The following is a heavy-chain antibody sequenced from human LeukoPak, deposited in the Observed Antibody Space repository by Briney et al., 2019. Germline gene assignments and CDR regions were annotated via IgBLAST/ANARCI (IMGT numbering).Heavy chain of an antibody. J-gene: IGHJ4*02. D-gene: IGHD2-15*01. CDR2: ISYSGRI. V-gene: IGHV4-59*11. CDR3: ARGAGWWDY. Sequence: SETLSLTCTVSGGPISSHYWSWIRQPPGEGLEWIGYISYSGRINYNPSLKSRVTLSLDTSKNQFSLTLTSVTAADTAVYYCARGAGWWDYWGQGTLVTASS. CDR1: GGPISSHY.